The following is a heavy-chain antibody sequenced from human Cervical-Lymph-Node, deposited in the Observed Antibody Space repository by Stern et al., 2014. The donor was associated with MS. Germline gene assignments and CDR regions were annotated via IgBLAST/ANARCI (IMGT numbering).Heavy chain of an antibody. V-gene: IGHV1-69*01. J-gene: IGHJ4*02. CDR2: IIPIFGTA. D-gene: IGHD6-13*01. CDR1: GGTFSSYA. Sequence: MQLVESGAEVKKPGSSVKVSCKASGGTFSSYAIRWVRQAPGQGLEWMGGIIPIFGTANYAQKFQGRVTITADESTSTAYMELSSLRSEDTAVYYCARGDQSSSWYLDFDYWGQGTLVTVSS. CDR3: ARGDQSSSWYLDFDY.